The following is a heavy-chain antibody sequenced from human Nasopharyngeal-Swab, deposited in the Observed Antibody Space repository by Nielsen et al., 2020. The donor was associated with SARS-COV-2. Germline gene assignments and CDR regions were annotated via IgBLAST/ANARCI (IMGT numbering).Heavy chain of an antibody. Sequence: GGSLRLSCAASGFTFSTYSMNWVRQAPGKGLEWVSSISSSSSYIYYADSLKGRFTTSRDNAKNSLYPQMNSLRAEDTAVYYCARGCVLTGPSCYYYGMDVWGQGTTVTVSS. V-gene: IGHV3-21*01. CDR2: ISSSSSYI. J-gene: IGHJ6*02. D-gene: IGHD3-9*01. CDR3: ARGCVLTGPSCYYYGMDV. CDR1: GFTFSTYS.